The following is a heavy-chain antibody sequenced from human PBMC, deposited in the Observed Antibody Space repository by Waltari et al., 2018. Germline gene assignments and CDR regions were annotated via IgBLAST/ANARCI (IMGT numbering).Heavy chain of an antibody. V-gene: IGHV4-59*01. CDR1: GCPISSTL. CDR3: ARFVRGRYFDY. J-gene: IGHJ4*02. Sequence: QVQLQESGPGLLKPSETLSLTCTASGCPISSTLLTWIRQSPGKGLEWIGNIDYTGSTKYNPSLRSRVTISVDTSKTQFSLRLSSVTAADTAVYYCARFVRGRYFDYWGQGSLATVSS. CDR2: IDYTGST. D-gene: IGHD6-6*01.